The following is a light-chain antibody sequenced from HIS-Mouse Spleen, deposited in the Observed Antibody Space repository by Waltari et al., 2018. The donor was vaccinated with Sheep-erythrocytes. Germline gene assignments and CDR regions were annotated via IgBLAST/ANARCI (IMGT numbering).Light chain of an antibody. CDR3: HSCDSSTAWV. J-gene: IGLJ3*02. Sequence: SYEMTQPPSVSVSPGQTASITCSGDHFGENCACWYQQQPGQSPVLVIYQARKRPSGIPDRFSGSNSGNTASLTICGPQAMDEADYYCHSCDSSTAWVFGGGTKLTVL. CDR2: QAR. CDR1: HFGENC. V-gene: IGLV3-1*01.